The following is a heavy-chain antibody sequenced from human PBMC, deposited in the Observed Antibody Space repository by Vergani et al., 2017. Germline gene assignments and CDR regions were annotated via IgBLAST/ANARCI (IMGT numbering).Heavy chain of an antibody. J-gene: IGHJ3*02. V-gene: IGHV4-61*01. CDR2: IYYSGST. CDR3: ARVGLYCSGGSCYYDAFDI. CDR1: GGSVSSGSYY. Sequence: QVQLQESGPGLVKPSETLSLTCTVSGGSVSSGSYYWSWIRQPPGKGLEWIGYIYYSGSTNYNPSLKSRVTISVDTSKNQLSLKLSSVTAADTAVYYCARVGLYCSGGSCYYDAFDIWGQGTMVTVSS. D-gene: IGHD2-15*01.